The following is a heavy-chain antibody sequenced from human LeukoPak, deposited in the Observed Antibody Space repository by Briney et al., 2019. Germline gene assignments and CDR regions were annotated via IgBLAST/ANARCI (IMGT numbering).Heavy chain of an antibody. Sequence: ASVKVSCKASGGTFSSYAISWVRQAPGQGLEWMGGIIPIFGTANYAQKFQGRVTITTDESTSTAYMELSSLRSEDTAVYYCAMVLPNPNWFDPWGQGTLVTVSS. V-gene: IGHV1-69*05. CDR2: IIPIFGTA. J-gene: IGHJ5*02. CDR3: AMVLPNPNWFDP. D-gene: IGHD2/OR15-2a*01. CDR1: GGTFSSYA.